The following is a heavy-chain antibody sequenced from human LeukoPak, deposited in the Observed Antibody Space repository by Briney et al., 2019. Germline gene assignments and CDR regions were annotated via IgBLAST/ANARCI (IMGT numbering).Heavy chain of an antibody. Sequence: GGSLRLSCAASGFTFSSYAMSWVRQAPGKGLEWVSALSGSGGSTYYADSVKGRFTISRDNSKNTLYLQMNSLRAEDTVLYYCAKSLHNCCGDCYPYYFDCWGQGTLVTVSS. V-gene: IGHV3-23*01. J-gene: IGHJ4*02. CDR3: AKSLHNCCGDCYPYYFDC. CDR2: LSGSGGST. D-gene: IGHD2-21*02. CDR1: GFTFSSYA.